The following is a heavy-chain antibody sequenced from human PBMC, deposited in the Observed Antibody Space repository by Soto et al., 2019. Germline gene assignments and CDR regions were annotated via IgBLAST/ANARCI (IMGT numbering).Heavy chain of an antibody. D-gene: IGHD6-13*01. CDR1: GGSFSGYY. V-gene: IGHV4-34*01. Sequence: SETLSLTCAVYGGSFSGYYWSWIRQPPGKGLEWIGEINHSGSTNYNPSLKSRVTISVDTSKNQFSLKLSSVTAADTAVYYCARLDLSSWSLWYYYGMDVWGQGTTVTVSS. CDR2: INHSGST. J-gene: IGHJ6*02. CDR3: ARLDLSSWSLWYYYGMDV.